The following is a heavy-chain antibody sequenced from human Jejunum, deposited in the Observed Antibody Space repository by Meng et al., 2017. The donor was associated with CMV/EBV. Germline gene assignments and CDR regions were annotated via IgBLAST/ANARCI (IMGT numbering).Heavy chain of an antibody. V-gene: IGHV1-46*01. J-gene: IGHJ4*02. CDR1: RYPITNAY. CDR2: INTSVGYT. Sequence: QLLEPGAEVKKPGDTGKGSCKASRYPITNAYIHWGRQAPGQGLEWMGIINTSVGYTSHAQKFQGRVTMTRDTSKSTVHMEVSSLRSADTAVYYCARASRVLGGFDYWGQGTLVTVSS. CDR3: ARASRVLGGFDY. D-gene: IGHD3-16*01.